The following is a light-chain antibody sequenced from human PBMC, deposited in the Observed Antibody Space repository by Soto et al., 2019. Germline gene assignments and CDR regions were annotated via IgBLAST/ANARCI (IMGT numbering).Light chain of an antibody. J-gene: IGKJ2*01. V-gene: IGKV1-5*01. CDR1: QSISGW. Sequence: DIQMTQSPSTLSPSVGTRVTITCRASQSISGWLAWYLQKPGKAPNLLIFDASTLESGVPSRFSGSGSGTDYTLTIASLQPDDLGTYYCQQYYSFPYTFGQGTRLEIK. CDR2: DAS. CDR3: QQYYSFPYT.